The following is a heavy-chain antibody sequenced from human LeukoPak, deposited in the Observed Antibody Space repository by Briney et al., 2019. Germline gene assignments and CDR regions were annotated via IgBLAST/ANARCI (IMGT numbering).Heavy chain of an antibody. CDR1: GFTFSWYS. CDR2: IYYSGST. J-gene: IGHJ4*02. CDR3: ARGRDPLQPLDY. D-gene: IGHD2-2*01. V-gene: IGHV4-59*08. Sequence: GSLRLSCAVSGFTFSWYSMNWVRQAPGKGLEWIGYIYYSGSTNYNPSLKSRVTISLDTSKNHFSLRLSSVTAADTAVYYCARGRDPLQPLDYWGQGTLVTVSS.